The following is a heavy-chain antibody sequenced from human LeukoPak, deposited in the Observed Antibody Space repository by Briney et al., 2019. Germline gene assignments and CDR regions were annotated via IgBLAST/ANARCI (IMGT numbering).Heavy chain of an antibody. CDR3: ARASHDYGDYSHFDY. Sequence: SETLSLTCTVSGGSISSYYWSWVRQPPGKGLEWIGYIYYSGSTNYNPSLKSRVTISVDTSKNQFSLKLSSVTAADTAVYYCARASHDYGDYSHFDYWGQGTLVTVSS. D-gene: IGHD4-17*01. V-gene: IGHV4-59*12. CDR2: IYYSGST. J-gene: IGHJ4*02. CDR1: GGSISSYY.